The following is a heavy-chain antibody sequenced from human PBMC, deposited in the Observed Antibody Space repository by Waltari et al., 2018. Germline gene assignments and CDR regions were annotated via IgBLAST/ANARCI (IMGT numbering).Heavy chain of an antibody. Sequence: EVQLVESGGGLVQPGGSLRLSCAASGFTFSSYWMSWVRPAPGKGLEWVATIKQDGSEKYYVDSVKGRFTISRDNAKNSLYLQMNSLRAEDTAVYYCARAGSGSYGYNWFDPWGQGTLVTVSS. CDR2: IKQDGSEK. V-gene: IGHV3-7*01. D-gene: IGHD1-26*01. CDR3: ARAGSGSYGYNWFDP. J-gene: IGHJ5*02. CDR1: GFTFSSYW.